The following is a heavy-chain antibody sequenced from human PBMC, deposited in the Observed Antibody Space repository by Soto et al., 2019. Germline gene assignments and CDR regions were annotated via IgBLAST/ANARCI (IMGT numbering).Heavy chain of an antibody. V-gene: IGHV3-30-3*01. Sequence: QVQLVESGGGVVQPGRSLRLSCAASGFTFSSYAMHWVLQAPGKGLEWVAVISYDGSNKYYADSVKGRFTISRDNSKNTLYLQMNSLRAEDTAVYYCARGTIFGVLYYYGMDVWGQGTTVTVSS. CDR2: ISYDGSNK. CDR3: ARGTIFGVLYYYGMDV. J-gene: IGHJ6*02. D-gene: IGHD3-3*01. CDR1: GFTFSSYA.